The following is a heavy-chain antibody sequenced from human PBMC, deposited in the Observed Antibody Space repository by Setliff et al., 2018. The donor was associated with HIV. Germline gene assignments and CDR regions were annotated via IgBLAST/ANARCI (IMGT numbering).Heavy chain of an antibody. V-gene: IGHV3-74*01. D-gene: IGHD1-26*01. Sequence: PGGSLRLSCAASGFTFGSQWMHWVRQAPGKGLVWVSRTSPDGSVINYAGSVEGRFTISRDNAKNTLYLQMNGLRAEDTAVYYCVRGIVGASVFNYWGQGTQVTVSS. CDR2: TSPDGSVI. J-gene: IGHJ4*02. CDR3: VRGIVGASVFNY. CDR1: GFTFGSQW.